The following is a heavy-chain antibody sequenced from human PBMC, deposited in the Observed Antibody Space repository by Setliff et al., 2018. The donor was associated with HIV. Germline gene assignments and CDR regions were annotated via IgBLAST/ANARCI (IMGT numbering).Heavy chain of an antibody. V-gene: IGHV3-74*03. CDR2: IRGDGTHT. Sequence: GGSLRLSCAASGFTSSDYWMHWIRQAPGEGLVWVSRIRGDGTHTEYADSVRGRFTMSRDNAKNTVYLQMNDLRVENTAVYFCARDPLGSTNSFDPWGQGTLVTVSS. D-gene: IGHD1-26*01. J-gene: IGHJ5*02. CDR1: GFTSSDYW. CDR3: ARDPLGSTNSFDP.